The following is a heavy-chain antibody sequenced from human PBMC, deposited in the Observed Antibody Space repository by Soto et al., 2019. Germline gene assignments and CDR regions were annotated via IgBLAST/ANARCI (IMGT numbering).Heavy chain of an antibody. V-gene: IGHV3-74*01. Sequence: GGSLRLSCAASGFTFSSYWIHWVRQAPGKGLVWVSRINNDGSTARYADSVRGRFTISRDNAKNTLYLLMNSLRVEDAAVYYCARDRGAGTPFDYWGQGTLVTVSS. J-gene: IGHJ4*02. D-gene: IGHD6-19*01. CDR3: ARDRGAGTPFDY. CDR2: INNDGSTA. CDR1: GFTFSSYW.